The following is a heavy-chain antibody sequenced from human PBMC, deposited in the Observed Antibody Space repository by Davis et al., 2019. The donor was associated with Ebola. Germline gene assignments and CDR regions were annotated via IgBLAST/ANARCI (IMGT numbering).Heavy chain of an antibody. CDR2: ISYDGSNK. J-gene: IGHJ6*02. Sequence: GESLKISCAASGFTFSSYGMHWVRQAPGKGLEWVAVISYDGSNKYYADSVKGRFTISRDNSKNTLYLQMNSLRAEDTAVYYCVKGDLHYDFWSGYLNYYYGMDVWGQGTTVTVSS. D-gene: IGHD3-3*01. V-gene: IGHV3-30*18. CDR1: GFTFSSYG. CDR3: VKGDLHYDFWSGYLNYYYGMDV.